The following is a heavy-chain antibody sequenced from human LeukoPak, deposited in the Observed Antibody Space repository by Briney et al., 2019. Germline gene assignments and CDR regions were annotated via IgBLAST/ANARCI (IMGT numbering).Heavy chain of an antibody. Sequence: ASVKVSRKASGYTFTSYDINWVRQATGQGLEWMGWMNPNSGNTGYAQKFQGRVTMTRNTSISTAYMELSSLGSEDTAVYYCARGGKDTMIEDADWGIDYWGQGTLVTVSS. CDR2: MNPNSGNT. J-gene: IGHJ4*02. D-gene: IGHD3-22*01. CDR3: ARGGKDTMIEDADWGIDY. V-gene: IGHV1-8*01. CDR1: GYTFTSYD.